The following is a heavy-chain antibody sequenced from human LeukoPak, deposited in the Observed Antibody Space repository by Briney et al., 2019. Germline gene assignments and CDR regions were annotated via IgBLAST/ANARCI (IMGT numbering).Heavy chain of an antibody. D-gene: IGHD3-22*01. J-gene: IGHJ4*02. CDR1: GFSLTTTGMC. CDR2: IDWDGDK. CDR3: ARTTYYSESGGYTPGYFDY. V-gene: IGHV2-70*11. Sequence: SGPALVKPKQTLTLTGTFSGFSLTTTGMCVSWIRQPPGKALEWLARIDWDGDKYYSTSLKTNLTISKDTSKNQVVLIMTNVDPVDTATYYCARTTYYSESGGYTPGYFDYWGQGARVTVSS.